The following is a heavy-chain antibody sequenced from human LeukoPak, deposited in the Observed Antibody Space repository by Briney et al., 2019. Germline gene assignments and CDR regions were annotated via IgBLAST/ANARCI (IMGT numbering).Heavy chain of an antibody. D-gene: IGHD4-17*01. CDR2: IIPIFGTA. J-gene: IGHJ4*02. V-gene: IGHV1-69*06. Sequence: ASVKASCKASGGTFSSYAISWVRQAPGQGLEWMGGIIPIFGTANYAQKFQGRVTITADKSTSTAYMELSSLRSEDTAVYYCARAYGDFAPLDYWGQGTLVTVSS. CDR3: ARAYGDFAPLDY. CDR1: GGTFSSYA.